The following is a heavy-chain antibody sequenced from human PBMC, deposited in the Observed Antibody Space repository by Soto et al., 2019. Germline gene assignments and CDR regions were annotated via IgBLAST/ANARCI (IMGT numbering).Heavy chain of an antibody. Sequence: EVQLVESGGGLVKPGGSLRLSCAASGFTFSSYSMNWVRQAPGKGLEWVSSISSSSSYIYYADSVKGRFTISRDNAKNSLYLQMNSLRAEDTAVYYCARDRPYCSGGSCAYYYYGMDVWGQGTTVTVSS. CDR2: ISSSSSYI. D-gene: IGHD2-15*01. V-gene: IGHV3-21*01. CDR3: ARDRPYCSGGSCAYYYYGMDV. J-gene: IGHJ6*02. CDR1: GFTFSSYS.